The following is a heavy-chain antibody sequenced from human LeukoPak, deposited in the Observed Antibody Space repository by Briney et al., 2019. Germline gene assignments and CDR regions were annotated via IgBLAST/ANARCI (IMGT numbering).Heavy chain of an antibody. J-gene: IGHJ4*02. Sequence: GGSLRLSCAASGFTFSSYSMNWVRQAPGKGLEWVSSISSSSSYIYYADSVKGRFTISRDNAKNSLYLQMNSLRAEDTAVYYCARVQVPGITASDYWGQGTLVTVSS. CDR3: ARVQVPGITASDY. V-gene: IGHV3-21*01. CDR2: ISSSSSYI. CDR1: GFTFSSYS. D-gene: IGHD6-13*01.